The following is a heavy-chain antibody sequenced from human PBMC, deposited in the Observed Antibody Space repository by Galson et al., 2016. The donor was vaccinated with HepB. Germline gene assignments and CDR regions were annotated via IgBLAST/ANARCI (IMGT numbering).Heavy chain of an antibody. CDR3: AKVETTAFLPFDF. CDR1: GFIFSSYA. CDR2: ISGSGGTT. J-gene: IGHJ4*02. V-gene: IGHV3-23*01. D-gene: IGHD5-18*01. Sequence: SLRLSCAASGFIFSSYAMSWVRQAPGKGLEWVSGISGSGGTTLYADSVKGRFTISRDNSKNTLFLQMDSLRAEDSAIYFCAKVETTAFLPFDFWGQGTLVTVSS.